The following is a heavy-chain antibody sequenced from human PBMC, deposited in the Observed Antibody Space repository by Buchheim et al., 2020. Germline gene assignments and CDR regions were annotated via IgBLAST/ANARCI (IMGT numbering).Heavy chain of an antibody. CDR3: ARDLAVVVPAAMMSYYYYGMDV. D-gene: IGHD2-2*01. CDR2: INPNSGGT. J-gene: IGHJ6*02. Sequence: QVQLVQSGAEVKKPGASVKVSCKASGYTFTGYYMHWVRQAPGQGLEWMGWINPNSGGTNYAQKFQGRVTMTRDTSISTAYMELSRLRSDDTAVYYCARDLAVVVPAAMMSYYYYGMDVWGQGTT. CDR1: GYTFTGYY. V-gene: IGHV1-2*02.